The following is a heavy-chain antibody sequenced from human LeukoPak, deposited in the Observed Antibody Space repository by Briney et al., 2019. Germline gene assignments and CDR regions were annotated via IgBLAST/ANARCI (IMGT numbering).Heavy chain of an antibody. CDR2: IRYDGCYK. CDR1: GFPFRSYA. D-gene: IGHD6-13*01. J-gene: IGHJ6*03. Sequence: PGGSLRLSCAASGFPFRSYAMHWVRQAPGKGLEWVAFIRYDGCYKYYADSVKGRFTISRDNAKNSLYLQMNSLRAEDTAVYYCARDPGSSSWYHRYYMDVWGKGTTVTVSS. V-gene: IGHV3-30*02. CDR3: ARDPGSSSWYHRYYMDV.